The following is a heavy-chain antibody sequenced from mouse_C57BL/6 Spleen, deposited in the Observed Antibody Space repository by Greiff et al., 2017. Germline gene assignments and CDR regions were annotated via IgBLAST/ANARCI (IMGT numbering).Heavy chain of an antibody. CDR1: GYSITSGYD. J-gene: IGHJ1*03. V-gene: IGHV3-1*01. CDR3: ARDDGYYWYFDV. Sequence: EVKLLESGPGMVKPSQSLSLTCTVTGYSITSGYDWHWIRHFPGNKLEWMGYISYSGSTNYNPSLKSRISITHDTSKNQFFLKLNSVTTEDTATYYCARDDGYYWYFDVWGTGTTVTVSS. D-gene: IGHD2-3*01. CDR2: ISYSGST.